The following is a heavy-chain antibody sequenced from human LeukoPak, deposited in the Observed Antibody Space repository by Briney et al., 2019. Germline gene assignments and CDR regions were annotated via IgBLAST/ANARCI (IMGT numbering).Heavy chain of an antibody. Sequence: AASVKVSCKASGYTFNVYFMQWVRQAPGQGLEWLGWINPNSGGTNYAQKFQDRVTMTLDTSNSAAYMELTSLTPDDTAIHYCASGRGSVSLRWGQGTLVTVSS. J-gene: IGHJ4*02. CDR1: GYTFNVYF. CDR3: ASGRGSVSLR. CDR2: INPNSGGT. V-gene: IGHV1-2*02. D-gene: IGHD2-15*01.